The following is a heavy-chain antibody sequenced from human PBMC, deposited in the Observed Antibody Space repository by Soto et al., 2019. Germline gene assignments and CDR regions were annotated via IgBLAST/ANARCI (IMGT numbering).Heavy chain of an antibody. Sequence: SETLSLTCTVSGGSISSYYWSWIRQPPGKGLEWIGYIYYSGSTNYNPSLKSRVTISVDTSKNQFSLKLSSVTAADTAVYYCARGYCSSTSCYAGFLSHFDYWGQGTLVTVSS. CDR2: IYYSGST. D-gene: IGHD2-2*01. V-gene: IGHV4-59*01. CDR1: GGSISSYY. J-gene: IGHJ4*02. CDR3: ARGYCSSTSCYAGFLSHFDY.